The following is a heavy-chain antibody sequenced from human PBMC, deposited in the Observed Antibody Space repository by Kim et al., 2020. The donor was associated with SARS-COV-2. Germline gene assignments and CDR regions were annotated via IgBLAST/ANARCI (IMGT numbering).Heavy chain of an antibody. J-gene: IGHJ6*02. Sequence: ASVKVSCKASGYTFTSYAMHWVRQAPGQRLEWMGWINAGNGNTKYSQKFQGRVTITRDTSASTAYMELSSLRSEDTAVYYCATSAAYYYDSSGYYYYYYYYGMDVWGQGTTVTVSS. CDR2: INAGNGNT. V-gene: IGHV1-3*01. CDR3: ATSAAYYYDSSGYYYYYYYYGMDV. CDR1: GYTFTSYA. D-gene: IGHD3-22*01.